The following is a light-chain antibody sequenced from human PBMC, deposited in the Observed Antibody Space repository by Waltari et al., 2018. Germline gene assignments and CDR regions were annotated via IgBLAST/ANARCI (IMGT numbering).Light chain of an antibody. CDR1: QDISNY. Sequence: DIQMTQSPSSLSASVGDRVTITCRASQDISNYLAWYQQKPAKVPKLLIYGTSTSQPGVPSRFSGSGSGTDYTLTISSLQPEDVATYYCQKYNSEPLTFGPGTRVDIK. CDR3: QKYNSEPLT. J-gene: IGKJ3*01. V-gene: IGKV1-27*01. CDR2: GTS.